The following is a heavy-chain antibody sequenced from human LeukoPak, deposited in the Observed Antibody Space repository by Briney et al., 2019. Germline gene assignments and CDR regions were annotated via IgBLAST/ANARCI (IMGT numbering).Heavy chain of an antibody. Sequence: GGSLSLSCAASGFTFSSYEMNWVRQSPGKGLEWISYISSGSNTIYYADSVKGRFTMSRDNAKNSLYLQMNSLRAEDTAVYYCARQTPSLDPWGQGTLVTVSS. CDR2: ISSGSNTI. CDR1: GFTFSSYE. V-gene: IGHV3-48*03. CDR3: ARQTPSLDP. J-gene: IGHJ5*02.